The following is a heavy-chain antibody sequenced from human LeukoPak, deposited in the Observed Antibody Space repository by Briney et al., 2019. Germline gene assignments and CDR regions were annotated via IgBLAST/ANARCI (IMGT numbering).Heavy chain of an antibody. CDR2: INHSGSS. CDR3: GRGGLYSNYFDS. V-gene: IGHV4-34*01. CDR1: GGSFSGYY. Sequence: PSETLSLTCAVYGGSFSGYYWSWFRQPPGKGLEWIGEINHSGSSNYNPSLKSRVATSVDTSKNQFSLKLSSVTAADTAVYYCGRGGLYSNYFDSWGQGTLVTVSS. J-gene: IGHJ4*02. D-gene: IGHD4-11*01.